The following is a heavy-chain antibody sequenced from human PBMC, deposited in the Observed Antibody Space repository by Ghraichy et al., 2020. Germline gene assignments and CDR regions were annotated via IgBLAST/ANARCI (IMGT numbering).Heavy chain of an antibody. V-gene: IGHV3-21*01. CDR3: ARELPSPHYGMDV. CDR2: ISSGCALI. J-gene: IGHJ6*02. Sequence: GGSLRLSCVASGFALSTYSMDWVRQAPGKGLEWVASISSGCALIYYADSMKGRFTISRDNAKNSLYLQMNTLRAEDTAVYYCARELPSPHYGMDVWGQGTTVTVSS. D-gene: IGHD3-10*01. CDR1: GFALSTYS.